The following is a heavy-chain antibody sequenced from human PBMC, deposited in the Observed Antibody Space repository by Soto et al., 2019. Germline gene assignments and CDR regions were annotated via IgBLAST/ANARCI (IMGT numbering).Heavy chain of an antibody. V-gene: IGHV4-59*01. CDR1: GGSISSYY. CDR3: ASMHNCGGDCYIYYFDY. D-gene: IGHD2-21*01. CDR2: IYYSGST. Sequence: SETLSLTCTVSGGSISSYYWSWIRQPPGKGLEWIGYIYYSGSTNYNPSLKSRVTISVDTSKNQFSLKLSSVTAADTAVYYCASMHNCGGDCYIYYFDYWGQGTLVTVSS. J-gene: IGHJ4*02.